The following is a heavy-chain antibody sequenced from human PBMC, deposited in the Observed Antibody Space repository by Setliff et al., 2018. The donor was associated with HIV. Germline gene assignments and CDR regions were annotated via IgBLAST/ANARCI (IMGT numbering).Heavy chain of an antibody. J-gene: IGHJ4*02. CDR1: GDSISSGGYY. CDR2: SYYSGST. Sequence: PSETLSLTCSVSGDSISSGGYYWSWIRQHPGKGLEWSGYSYYSGSTYYNPSLKSRVTISVHTSKNKLSLKLSSVTAAHTAVYYCARHKSQPYYFDYWGQGTLVTVSS. V-gene: IGHV4-31*03. CDR3: ARHKSQPYYFDY.